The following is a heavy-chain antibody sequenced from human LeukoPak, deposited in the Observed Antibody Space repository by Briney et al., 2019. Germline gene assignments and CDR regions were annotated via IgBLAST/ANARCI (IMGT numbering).Heavy chain of an antibody. D-gene: IGHD1-26*01. Sequence: GGSLRLSCAASGFTFSSYGMHWVRQAPGKGLEWVAVISYDGSNKYYADSVEGRFTISRDNSKNTLYLQMNSLRAEDTAVYYCAKAPYSGSDPDAFDIWGQGTMVTVSS. CDR1: GFTFSSYG. CDR3: AKAPYSGSDPDAFDI. J-gene: IGHJ3*02. CDR2: ISYDGSNK. V-gene: IGHV3-30*18.